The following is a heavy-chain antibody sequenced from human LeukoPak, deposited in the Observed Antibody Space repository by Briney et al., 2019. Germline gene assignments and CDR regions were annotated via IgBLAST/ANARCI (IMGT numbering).Heavy chain of an antibody. CDR3: ARGALTTVSKLPMDV. V-gene: IGHV3-21*01. D-gene: IGHD4-11*01. Sequence: KAGGSLRLPCAPSGFTFSSYSMNWVRQAPGKGLEWVSSISSSSSYIYYADSVKGRFTISRDNAKNSLYLQMNSLRAEDTAVYYCARGALTTVSKLPMDVWGQGTTVTVSS. CDR1: GFTFSSYS. J-gene: IGHJ6*02. CDR2: ISSSSSYI.